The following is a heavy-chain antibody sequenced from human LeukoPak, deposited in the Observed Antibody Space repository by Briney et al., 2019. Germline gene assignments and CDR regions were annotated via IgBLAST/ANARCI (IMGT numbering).Heavy chain of an antibody. D-gene: IGHD2-15*01. CDR3: ATVYCSGGSCYSDYYYGMDV. CDR1: GGTFSSYA. V-gene: IGHV1-69*01. J-gene: IGHJ6*02. CDR2: IIPIFGTA. Sequence: ASVKVSCKASGGTFSSYAISWVRQAPGQGLEWMGGIIPIFGTANYAQKFQGRVTITADESTSTAYMELSSLRSEDTAVYYCATVYCSGGSCYSDYYYGMDVWGQGTTVTVSS.